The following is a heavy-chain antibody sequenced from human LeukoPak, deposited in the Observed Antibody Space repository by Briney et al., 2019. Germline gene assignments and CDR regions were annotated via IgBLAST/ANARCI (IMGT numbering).Heavy chain of an antibody. J-gene: IGHJ4*02. CDR3: ARVTLSKNSSWHPVPYYFDY. CDR1: GGSISSGGYY. D-gene: IGHD6-13*01. V-gene: IGHV4-31*03. CDR2: IYYSGST. Sequence: PSETLSLTCTVSGGSISSGGYYWSWIRQHPGKGLEWIGYIYYSGSTFYKPSLKSRVTISVDTSKNQFSLKLSSVTAADTAVYYCARVTLSKNSSWHPVPYYFDYWGQGTLVTVSS.